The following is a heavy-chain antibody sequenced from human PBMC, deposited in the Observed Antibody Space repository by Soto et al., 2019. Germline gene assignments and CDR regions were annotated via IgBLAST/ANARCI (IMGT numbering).Heavy chain of an antibody. CDR3: AKFGMATTKRSPPYYIDY. CDR1: GFTFSSYA. CDR2: ISGSGGGT. J-gene: IGHJ4*02. V-gene: IGHV3-23*01. D-gene: IGHD1-1*01. Sequence: GSLRLSCAASGFTFSSYAMSWVRQAPGKGLEWVSSISGSGGGTYYADSVKGRFTFSRDNSKNTLYLQMNSLRAEDTAVYYCAKFGMATTKRSPPYYIDYWGQGALVTVSS.